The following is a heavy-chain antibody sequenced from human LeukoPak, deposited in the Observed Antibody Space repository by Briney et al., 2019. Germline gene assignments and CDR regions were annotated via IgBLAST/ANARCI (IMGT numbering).Heavy chain of an antibody. D-gene: IGHD3-22*01. V-gene: IGHV4-59*01. J-gene: IGHJ4*02. CDR2: IYYSGST. CDR3: ASTHYDSSGFDY. CDR1: GGSISSYY. Sequence: PSENLSLTCIVSGGSISSYYWSWIRQPPGKGLEWIGYIYYSGSTNYNPSLKSRVTISVDTSKNQFSLKLSSVTAADTAVYYCASTHYDSSGFDYWGQGTLVTVSS.